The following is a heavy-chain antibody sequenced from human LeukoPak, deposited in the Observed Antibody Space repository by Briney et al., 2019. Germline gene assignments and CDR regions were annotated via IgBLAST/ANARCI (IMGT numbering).Heavy chain of an antibody. CDR3: ARDLSDYDILTGYHVMSHWFDP. J-gene: IGHJ5*02. CDR2: ISSSGSTI. Sequence: GGSLRLSCAASGFTFSDYYMSWIRQAPGKGLEWVSYISSSGSTIYYADSVKGRFTISRDNAKNSLYLQMNSLRAEDTAVYYCARDLSDYDILTGYHVMSHWFDPWSQGTLVTVSP. D-gene: IGHD3-9*01. CDR1: GFTFSDYY. V-gene: IGHV3-11*01.